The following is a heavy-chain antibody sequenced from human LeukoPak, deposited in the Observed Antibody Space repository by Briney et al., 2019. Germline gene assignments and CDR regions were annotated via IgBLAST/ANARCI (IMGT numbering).Heavy chain of an antibody. Sequence: SVKVSXKASGGTFRSYTISWVRQAPGQGLEWMGRIIPILGIANYAQKFQGRVTITADKSTSTAYMELSSLRSEDTAVYYCARDVDGSGSPDFKASGWFDPWGQGTLVTVSS. J-gene: IGHJ5*02. D-gene: IGHD3-10*01. CDR3: ARDVDGSGSPDFKASGWFDP. V-gene: IGHV1-69*04. CDR2: IIPILGIA. CDR1: GGTFRSYT.